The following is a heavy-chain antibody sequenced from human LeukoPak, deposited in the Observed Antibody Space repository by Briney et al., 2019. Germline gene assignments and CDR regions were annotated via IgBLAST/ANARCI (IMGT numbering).Heavy chain of an antibody. V-gene: IGHV5-51*01. CDR3: ARLPGGIVVVPAAIGDY. CDR2: IYPGDSDT. Sequence: GASLQISCNGSGSSFTSYWIGWGRQLPGKGLEWMVIIYPGDSDTRYSPSFQGQVTISADKSISTPYLQWSSLKASDTAMYYCARLPGGIVVVPAAIGDYWGQGTLVTVSS. D-gene: IGHD2-2*02. CDR1: GSSFTSYW. J-gene: IGHJ4*02.